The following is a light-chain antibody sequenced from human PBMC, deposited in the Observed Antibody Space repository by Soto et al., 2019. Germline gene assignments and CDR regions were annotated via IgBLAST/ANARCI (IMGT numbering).Light chain of an antibody. J-gene: IGKJ1*01. CDR3: QKLNAYPPWT. V-gene: IGKV1-5*01. Sequence: DIQMTQSPSTLSASVGDRVTITCRATQSISASLAWYQQKPGEAPTLLIYDASSLESGVPSRFSGGGSETEFTLTISSLQPEDFATYFCQKLNAYPPWTFGPGTKVDIK. CDR2: DAS. CDR1: QSISAS.